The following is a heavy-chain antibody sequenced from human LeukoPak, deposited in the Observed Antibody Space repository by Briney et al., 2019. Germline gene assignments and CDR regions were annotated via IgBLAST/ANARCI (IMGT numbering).Heavy chain of an antibody. V-gene: IGHV3-23*01. CDR3: AKKFSSSWYGYFDY. D-gene: IGHD6-13*01. J-gene: IGHJ4*02. Sequence: GGSLRLSCAASAFTLSSYAMSGVRQAPGKGLEWVSGISGTGTNTYYADSVKGRLTIPRDNSKNTLYLQMNSLRAEDTAVYYCAKKFSSSWYGYFDYWGQGTLVTVSS. CDR1: AFTLSSYA. CDR2: ISGTGTNT.